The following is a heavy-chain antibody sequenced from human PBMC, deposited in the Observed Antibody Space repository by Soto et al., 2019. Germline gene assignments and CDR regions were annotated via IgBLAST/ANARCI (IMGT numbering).Heavy chain of an antibody. J-gene: IGHJ3*02. V-gene: IGHV1-18*01. CDR3: ARDSYYDILTGFGNNAFDI. CDR1: GYTFTSYG. Sequence: ASVKVSCKASGYTFTSYGISWVRQAPGQGLEWMGWISAYNGNTNYAQKLQGRVTMTTDTSTSTAYMELRSLRSDDTAVYYCARDSYYDILTGFGNNAFDIWGQGTMVTVSS. CDR2: ISAYNGNT. D-gene: IGHD3-9*01.